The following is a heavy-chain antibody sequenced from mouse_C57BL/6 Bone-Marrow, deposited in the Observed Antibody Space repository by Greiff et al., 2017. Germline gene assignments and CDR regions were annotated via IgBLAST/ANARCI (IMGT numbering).Heavy chain of an antibody. CDR3: ARLEGYDYDGFSY. D-gene: IGHD2-4*01. Sequence: VQLQQSGPELVKPGASVKISCKASGYAFSSSWMNWVKQRPGKGLEWIGRIYPGDGDTNYNGKFKGKATLTADKSSSTAYMQLSSLTSEDSAVYFCARLEGYDYDGFSYWGQGTLVTVSA. J-gene: IGHJ3*01. CDR2: IYPGDGDT. V-gene: IGHV1-82*01. CDR1: GYAFSSSW.